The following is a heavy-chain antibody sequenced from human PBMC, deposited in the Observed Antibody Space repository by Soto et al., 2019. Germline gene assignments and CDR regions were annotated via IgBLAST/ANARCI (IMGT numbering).Heavy chain of an antibody. J-gene: IGHJ4*02. D-gene: IGHD3-3*01. Sequence: PGGSLRLSCAASGFTFSSYGLHWVRQAPGKGLEWVALISYDGSNKYYADSMKGRFTISRDNSKNTLYLQMNSLRAEDTAVYYCAKALLNFYGPTELFDYWGQGTLVTVSS. CDR1: GFTFSSYG. CDR3: AKALLNFYGPTELFDY. CDR2: ISYDGSNK. V-gene: IGHV3-30*18.